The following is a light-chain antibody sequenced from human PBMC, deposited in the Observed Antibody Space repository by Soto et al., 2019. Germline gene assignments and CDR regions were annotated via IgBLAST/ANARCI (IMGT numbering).Light chain of an antibody. CDR1: QFVYNSQ. Sequence: EIVLTQSPGTLSLSPGERATLSCRTSQFVYNSQLARYQQRSGHPPRLLIHGASSRAAGTPDRFSGSGSGTDFTLTFSSLEPEDFAVYYCQVHLPSPPGYTFGQGTKLEIK. V-gene: IGKV3-20*01. CDR3: QVHLPSPPGYT. J-gene: IGKJ2*01. CDR2: GAS.